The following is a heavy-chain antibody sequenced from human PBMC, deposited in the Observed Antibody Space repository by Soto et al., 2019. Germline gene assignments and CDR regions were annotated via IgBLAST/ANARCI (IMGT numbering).Heavy chain of an antibody. Sequence: GGSLRLSCAASGFTFSTYCMHWVRHTPGTGLVWVSRTCRYGRELYYADSVKGRFTISRDDAKNTLYLQMDSLRVEDTGIYYCVRGTTAWRGMDYWGQGALVTAPQ. CDR2: TCRYGREL. CDR3: VRGTTAWRGMDY. D-gene: IGHD1-1*01. J-gene: IGHJ4*02. V-gene: IGHV3-74*01. CDR1: GFTFSTYC.